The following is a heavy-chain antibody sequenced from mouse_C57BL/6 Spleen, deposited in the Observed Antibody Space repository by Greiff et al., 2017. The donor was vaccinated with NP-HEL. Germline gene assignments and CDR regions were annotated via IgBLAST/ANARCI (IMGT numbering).Heavy chain of an antibody. V-gene: IGHV1-59*01. CDR3: ARGPYYGSSYRYFDV. J-gene: IGHJ1*03. CDR1: GYTFTSYW. D-gene: IGHD1-1*01. CDR2: IDPSDSYT. Sequence: QVHVKQPGAELVRPGTSVKLSCKASGYTFTSYWMHWVKRRPGQGLEWIGVIDPSDSYTNYNQKFKGKATLTVDTSSSTAYMQLSSLTSEDSAVYYCARGPYYGSSYRYFDVWGTGTTVTVSS.